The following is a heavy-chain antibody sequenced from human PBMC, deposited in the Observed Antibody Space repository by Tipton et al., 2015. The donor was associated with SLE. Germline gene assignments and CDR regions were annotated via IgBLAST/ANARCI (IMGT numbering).Heavy chain of an antibody. D-gene: IGHD3-22*01. Sequence: TLSLTCTVSGDSLSTNYWNWIRQPAGKGLEWIGRMYGSGSPTHYNPSLESRVTMSVDTSQKQFSLKLTSVTAADTAVYYCARRNRDFDLFTGYFFDLWGRGTLVTVSS. CDR2: MYGSGSPT. V-gene: IGHV4-4*07. CDR1: GDSLSTNY. J-gene: IGHJ2*01. CDR3: ARRNRDFDLFTGYFFDL.